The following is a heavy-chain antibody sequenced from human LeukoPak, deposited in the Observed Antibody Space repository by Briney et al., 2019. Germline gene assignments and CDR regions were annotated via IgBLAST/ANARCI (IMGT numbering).Heavy chain of an antibody. V-gene: IGHV1-69*04. CDR1: GGTFSSYA. J-gene: IGHJ4*02. D-gene: IGHD3-10*01. CDR3: AREAPSYYYGSGSYYNPGLH. Sequence: VASVKVSCKASGGTFSSYAISWVRQAPGQGLEWMGRIIPILGIANYAQKFQGRVTITADKSTSTAYMELSSLRSEDTAVYYCAREAPSYYYGSGSYYNPGLHWGQGTLVTVSS. CDR2: IIPILGIA.